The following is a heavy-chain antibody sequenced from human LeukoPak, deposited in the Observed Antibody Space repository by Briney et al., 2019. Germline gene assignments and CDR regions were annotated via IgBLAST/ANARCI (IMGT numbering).Heavy chain of an antibody. Sequence: PGRSLRLSCAASGFNFRSYGMHWVRQAPGKGLEWVADIWYDGSNKYYADSVKGRFIISRDNSKNTLSLQMNSLRAEDTAVYYCARDRTIYFDQWGQGILVTVSS. J-gene: IGHJ4*02. D-gene: IGHD3-3*01. V-gene: IGHV3-33*01. CDR1: GFNFRSYG. CDR3: ARDRTIYFDQ. CDR2: IWYDGSNK.